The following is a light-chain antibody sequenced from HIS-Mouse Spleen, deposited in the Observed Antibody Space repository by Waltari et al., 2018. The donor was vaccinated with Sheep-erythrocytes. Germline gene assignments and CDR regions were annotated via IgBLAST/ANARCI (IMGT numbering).Light chain of an antibody. CDR2: AAS. CDR1: QSISSY. Sequence: DIQMTQSPSSLSASVGDRVTITCRASQSISSYLNWNQQKPGKAPKLRIYAASSLQSGVPSRFSGSGSGTDFTLTISSLQPEDFATYYCQQSYSTPPTFGGGTKVEIK. CDR3: QQSYSTPPT. J-gene: IGKJ4*01. V-gene: IGKV1-39*01.